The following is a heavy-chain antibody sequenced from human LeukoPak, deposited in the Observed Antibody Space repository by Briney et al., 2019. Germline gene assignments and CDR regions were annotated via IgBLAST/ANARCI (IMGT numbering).Heavy chain of an antibody. V-gene: IGHV1-69*05. Sequence: GASVKVSCKASGGTFSSYAISWVRQAPGQGLEWMGGIIPIFGTANYAQKFQGRVTITTDESTSTAYMELSSLRSEDTAVYYCATGKPSGSYYYFDYWGQGTLVTVSS. CDR2: IIPIFGTA. D-gene: IGHD1-26*01. CDR3: ATGKPSGSYYYFDY. J-gene: IGHJ4*02. CDR1: GGTFSSYA.